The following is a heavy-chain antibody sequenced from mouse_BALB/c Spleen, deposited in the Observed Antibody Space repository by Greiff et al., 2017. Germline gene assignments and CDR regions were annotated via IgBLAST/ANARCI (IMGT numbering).Heavy chain of an antibody. CDR1: GFTFNTYA. CDR3: VRHVNEGFAY. J-gene: IGHJ3*01. V-gene: IGHV10-1*02. CDR2: IRSKSNNYAT. Sequence: EVQVVESGGGLVQPKGSLKLSCAASGFTFNTYAMNWVRQAPGKGLEWVARIRSKSNNYATYYADSVKDRFTISRDDSQIMLYLQMNNLKTEDTAMYYCVRHVNEGFAYWGQGTLVTVSA.